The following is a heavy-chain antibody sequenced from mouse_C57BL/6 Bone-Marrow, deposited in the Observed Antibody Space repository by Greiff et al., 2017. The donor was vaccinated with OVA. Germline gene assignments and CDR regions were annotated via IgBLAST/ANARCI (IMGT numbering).Heavy chain of an antibody. CDR2: FYPYSGDT. CDR1: GYTFTTYP. V-gene: IGHV1-47*01. Sequence: VQLVESGAELVKPGASVKMSCKASGYTFTTYPIEWMKQNHGKSLEWIGNFYPYSGDTKYNAKFKGKATLTVEKSSSTVFMELSRLTSDDTAVYYSARKDQWLGYFDYWGQGTTLTGSS. D-gene: IGHD2-2*01. J-gene: IGHJ2*01. CDR3: ARKDQWLGYFDY.